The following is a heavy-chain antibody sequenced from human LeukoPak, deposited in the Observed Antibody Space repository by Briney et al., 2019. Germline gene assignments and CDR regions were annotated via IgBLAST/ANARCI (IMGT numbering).Heavy chain of an antibody. D-gene: IGHD1-26*01. CDR1: GYTFTGYY. Sequence: ASVKVSCKASGYTFTGYYMHWVRQAPGQGLEWMGWINPNSGGTNYAQKFQGRVTMTRDTSISTAYMELSRLRSDDTAVYYCARAGIVGAKGAFDIWGQGTMVTVSS. V-gene: IGHV1-2*02. CDR2: INPNSGGT. J-gene: IGHJ3*02. CDR3: ARAGIVGAKGAFDI.